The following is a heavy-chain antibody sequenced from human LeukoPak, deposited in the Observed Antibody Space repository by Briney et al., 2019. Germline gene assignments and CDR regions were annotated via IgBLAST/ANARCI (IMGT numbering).Heavy chain of an antibody. V-gene: IGHV4-4*07. CDR2: IYTTGST. CDR3: ARAERTVNVFDS. Sequence: PSETLSRTCSVSDGSMISYHWSWIRQPAGKGLEWIGRIYTTGSTDYNPSLMSRVTMSVDTSKNQFSLKLRSVTAADTAVYYCARAERTVNVFDSWGQGTIVTVSS. J-gene: IGHJ3*01. CDR1: DGSMISYH. D-gene: IGHD3-10*02.